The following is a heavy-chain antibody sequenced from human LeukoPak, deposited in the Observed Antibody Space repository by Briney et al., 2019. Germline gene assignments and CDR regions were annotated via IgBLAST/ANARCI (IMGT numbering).Heavy chain of an antibody. Sequence: SETLSLTCAVSGVSISSINWWNWVRQTPRKGLEWIGEIYHRGNTHYNPSLKSRVTMSVDTSTNQFSLNLNSVTAADTAVYYCARGAAAGNGFDYWGQGTLVTVSS. CDR1: GVSISSINW. V-gene: IGHV4-4*02. J-gene: IGHJ4*02. D-gene: IGHD6-13*01. CDR3: ARGAAAGNGFDY. CDR2: IYHRGNT.